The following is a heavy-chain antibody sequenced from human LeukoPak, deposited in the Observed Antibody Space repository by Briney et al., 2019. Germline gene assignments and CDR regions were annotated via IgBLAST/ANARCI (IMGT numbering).Heavy chain of an antibody. Sequence: PGGSLRLSCAASGFTFSDYYMSWIRQAPGKGLEWVSYISSSGSTIYYADSVKGRFTISRDNAKNSLYLQTNSLRAEDTAVYYCTRGLWFGTEYFQHWGQGTLVTVSS. D-gene: IGHD3-10*01. CDR3: TRGLWFGTEYFQH. J-gene: IGHJ1*01. V-gene: IGHV3-11*01. CDR1: GFTFSDYY. CDR2: ISSSGSTI.